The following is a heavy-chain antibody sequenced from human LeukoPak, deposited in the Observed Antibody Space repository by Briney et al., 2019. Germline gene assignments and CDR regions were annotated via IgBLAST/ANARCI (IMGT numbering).Heavy chain of an antibody. CDR3: AKDNGEGYSSYHH. CDR2: INPNSGAT. V-gene: IGHV1-2*02. Sequence: ASVKVSCKSSGYTFTGVYMHWVRQAPGQGLEWMGWINPNSGATDYAQKFQGRVIMTRDASISTAYMELSRLRSDDTAVYYCAKDNGEGYSSYHHWGQGTLVTVSS. CDR1: GYTFTGVY. J-gene: IGHJ1*01. D-gene: IGHD2-15*01.